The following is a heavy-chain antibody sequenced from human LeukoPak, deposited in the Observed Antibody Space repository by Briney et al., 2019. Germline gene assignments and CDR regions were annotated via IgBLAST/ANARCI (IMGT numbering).Heavy chain of an antibody. D-gene: IGHD3-16*01. J-gene: IGHJ4*02. CDR1: GFTFSSYA. CDR3: AKEGTEGERYYFDY. CDR2: ISYDGSNK. Sequence: GGSLRLSCAASGFTFSSYAMHWVRQAPGKGLEWVAVISYDGSNKYYADSVKGRFTISRDNSKNTLYLQMNSLRAEDTAVYYCAKEGTEGERYYFDYWGQGTLVTVSS. V-gene: IGHV3-30-3*01.